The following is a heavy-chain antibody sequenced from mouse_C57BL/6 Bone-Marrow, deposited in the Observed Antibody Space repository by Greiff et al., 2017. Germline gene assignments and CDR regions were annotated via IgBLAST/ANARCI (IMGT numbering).Heavy chain of an antibody. CDR1: GFTFSSYA. V-gene: IGHV5-4*01. CDR3: AGWDVDWFAY. D-gene: IGHD4-1*01. Sequence: EVQVVESGGGLVKPGGSLKLSCAASGFTFSSYAMSWVRQTPEKRLEWVATISDGGSYTYYPDNVKGRFPITRDNAKNNLYLQMSHLESEDTAMYYAAGWDVDWFAYWGQGTLVTVSA. J-gene: IGHJ3*01. CDR2: ISDGGSYT.